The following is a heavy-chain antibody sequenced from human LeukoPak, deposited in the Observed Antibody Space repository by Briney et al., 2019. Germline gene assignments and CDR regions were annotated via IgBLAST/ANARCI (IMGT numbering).Heavy chain of an antibody. Sequence: AGGSLRLSCAASGFTLSSYWMHWVRQVPGKGLVWVSGIISDSTTYADSVKGRFTISRDNSKNTLYLQMNSLRAEDTAVYYCASPSGSSSWYPYYFDYWGQGTLVTVSS. J-gene: IGHJ4*02. D-gene: IGHD6-13*01. CDR2: IISDST. CDR3: ASPSGSSSWYPYYFDY. V-gene: IGHV3-74*01. CDR1: GFTLSSYW.